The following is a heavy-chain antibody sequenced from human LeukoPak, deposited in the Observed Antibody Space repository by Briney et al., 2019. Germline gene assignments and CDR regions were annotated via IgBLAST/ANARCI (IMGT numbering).Heavy chain of an antibody. D-gene: IGHD1-26*01. J-gene: IGHJ4*02. Sequence: GESLKISCKGSGYSFTSYWMGWVRQMPGKGVEWMGIIYPGDSDTRYSPSFQGQVTISADKSISTACLQWSSLKASDTAMYYCSRSLVGATKGAAEGVYFDYWGQGTLVTVSS. CDR1: GYSFTSYW. V-gene: IGHV5-51*01. CDR2: IYPGDSDT. CDR3: SRSLVGATKGAAEGVYFDY.